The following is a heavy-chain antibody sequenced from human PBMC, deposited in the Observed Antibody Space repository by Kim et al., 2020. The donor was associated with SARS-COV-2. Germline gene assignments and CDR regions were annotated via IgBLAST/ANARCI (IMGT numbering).Heavy chain of an antibody. Sequence: SVKGRFTISRDNSKNTLYLQMNSLRAEDTAVYDCARGSDVWSGYYDTPDYWGQGTLVTVSS. CDR3: ARGSDVWSGYYDTPDY. J-gene: IGHJ4*02. D-gene: IGHD3-3*01. V-gene: IGHV3-30*01.